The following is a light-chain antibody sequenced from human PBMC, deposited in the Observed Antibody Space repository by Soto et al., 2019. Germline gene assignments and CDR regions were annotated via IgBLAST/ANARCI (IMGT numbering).Light chain of an antibody. Sequence: EIVLTQSPGTLSLSPGERATLSCRASQSLSTSYLGWFQQKPGQAPRLLISGASSRATGIPDRFSGSGSGTDFTLTISRLEPEDVAVYYCQQYGCSPLTFGQGTKVEIK. J-gene: IGKJ1*01. V-gene: IGKV3-20*01. CDR3: QQYGCSPLT. CDR1: QSLSTSY. CDR2: GAS.